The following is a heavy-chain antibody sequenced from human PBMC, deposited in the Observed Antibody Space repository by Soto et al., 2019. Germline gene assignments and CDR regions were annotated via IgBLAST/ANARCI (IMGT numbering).Heavy chain of an antibody. V-gene: IGHV3-23*01. CDR3: AKPRRATTAPDAFDI. J-gene: IGHJ3*02. CDR1: GFTFSSDA. Sequence: PGGSLRLSCAASGFTFSSDAMSWVRQAPGKGLEWVSAISGSGGSTYYADSVKGRFTISRDNSKNTLYLQMNSLRAEDTAVYYCAKPRRATTAPDAFDIWGQGTMVTVSS. D-gene: IGHD1-26*01. CDR2: ISGSGGST.